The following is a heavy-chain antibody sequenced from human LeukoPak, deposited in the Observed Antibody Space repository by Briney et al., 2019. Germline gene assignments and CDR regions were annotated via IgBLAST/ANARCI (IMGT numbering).Heavy chain of an antibody. CDR2: ISSSSYI. Sequence: GGSLRLSCAASGFTFSSYRMNWVRQAPGKGLEWVSSISSSSYIYYADSVKGRFTISRDNAKNSLYLQMNSLRAEDTAVYYCASRYSGYDPVDHWGQGTLVTVSS. D-gene: IGHD5-12*01. CDR1: GFTFSSYR. J-gene: IGHJ4*02. CDR3: ASRYSGYDPVDH. V-gene: IGHV3-21*01.